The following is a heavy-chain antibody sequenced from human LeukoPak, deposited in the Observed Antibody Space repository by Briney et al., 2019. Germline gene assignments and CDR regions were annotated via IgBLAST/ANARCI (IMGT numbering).Heavy chain of an antibody. CDR2: ISAYNGNT. D-gene: IGHD3-10*01. V-gene: IGHV1-18*01. J-gene: IGHJ6*02. CDR1: GYTFTSYG. Sequence: GAPVKVSCKASGYTFTSYGISWVRQAHGQGLEWMGWISAYNGNTNYAQKLQGRVTMTTDTSTSTAYMELRSLRSDDTAVYYCARDREVRGVSYYYGMDVWGQGTTVTVSS. CDR3: ARDREVRGVSYYYGMDV.